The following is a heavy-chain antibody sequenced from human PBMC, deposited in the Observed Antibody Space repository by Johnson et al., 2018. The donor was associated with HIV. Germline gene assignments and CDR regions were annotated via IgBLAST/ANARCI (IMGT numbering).Heavy chain of an antibody. V-gene: IGHV3-33*06. D-gene: IGHD1-26*01. CDR2: IWYDGSNK. CDR1: GFTFSSYG. CDR3: AKGLFLRGSPLRAFDI. Sequence: QVQLVESGGGVVQPGRSLRLSCAASGFTFSSYGMHWVRQAPGKGLEWVAVIWYDGSNKYYADSVKGRFTISRDNSKNTLYLQMNSLRAEDTAVYYCAKGLFLRGSPLRAFDIWGQGTMVTVSS. J-gene: IGHJ3*02.